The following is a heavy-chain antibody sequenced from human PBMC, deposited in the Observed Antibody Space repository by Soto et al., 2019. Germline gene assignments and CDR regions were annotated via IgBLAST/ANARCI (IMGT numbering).Heavy chain of an antibody. CDR2: IYTSGST. CDR1: GGSISSYH. V-gene: IGHV4-4*07. Sequence: PSETLSLTCTVSGGSISSYHWSWIRQPAGKGLEWIGRIYTSGSTNYNPSLKSRVTMSVDTSKNQFSLKLSSVTAADTAVYYCARASRVYYYDSSGYYYFDYWGQGTLVTVSS. J-gene: IGHJ4*02. CDR3: ARASRVYYYDSSGYYYFDY. D-gene: IGHD3-22*01.